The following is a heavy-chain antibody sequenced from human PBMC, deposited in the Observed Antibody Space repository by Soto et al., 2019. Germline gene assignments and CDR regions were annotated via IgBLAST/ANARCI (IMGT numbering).Heavy chain of an antibody. V-gene: IGHV3-74*01. Sequence: EVQLVESGGGLVQPGGSLRLSCAASGFTFSSYWLHWVRQAPGKGLVLLSRINSDGSSTNYADSVKGRFTISRDNDKSTLYLQLNSVRAEDTAVYYCARKGAVAGFGYWGQGTLVTVSS. CDR3: ARKGAVAGFGY. CDR1: GFTFSSYW. CDR2: INSDGSST. J-gene: IGHJ4*02. D-gene: IGHD6-19*01.